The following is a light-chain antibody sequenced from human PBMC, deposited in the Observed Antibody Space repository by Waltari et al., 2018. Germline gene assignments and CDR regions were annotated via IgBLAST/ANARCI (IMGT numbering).Light chain of an antibody. V-gene: IGKV2-24*01. CDR3: MHAIEVLT. J-gene: IGKJ4*01. Sequence: DIVMTQTPLSSPVTLGQPASISCRSSQSLGGRSGSPSLTWLQQRPGQPPRILIYKISNRFSGVPDRFTGSGAGTDFTLKISRVEAEDVGVYYCMHAIEVLTFGGGTKVEIK. CDR1: QSLGGRSGSPS. CDR2: KIS.